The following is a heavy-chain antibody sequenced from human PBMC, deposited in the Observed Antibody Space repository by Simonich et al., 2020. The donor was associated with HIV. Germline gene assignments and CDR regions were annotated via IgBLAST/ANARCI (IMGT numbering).Heavy chain of an antibody. CDR2: IRAYHATT. V-gene: IGHV1-18*01. Sequence: QVQLVQSGAEVKKPGASVKVSCKASSYTFTSYGIKWGRQAPGQGLEWIGWIRAYHATTNLAPKFQSRVTMTTDTSTSTAYMELRSLRSDDTAVYYRARGTYNGYDWNWFDPWGQGTLVIVSS. CDR3: ARGTYNGYDWNWFDP. CDR1: SYTFTSYG. J-gene: IGHJ5*02. D-gene: IGHD5-12*01.